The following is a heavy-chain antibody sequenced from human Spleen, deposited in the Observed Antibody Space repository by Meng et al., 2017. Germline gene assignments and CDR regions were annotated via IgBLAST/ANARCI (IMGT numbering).Heavy chain of an antibody. CDR1: GGSIRSGDYY. CDR2: IYYSGST. Sequence: QLQLQESGPGLLKPSQTLSLTCTVSGGSIRSGDYYWSWIRQPPGKGLEWMGDIYYSGSTFYSPSLKSRVTISVDTSKNQFSLKLKSVTAADTAVYYCARGVDESSGYYYVGWGQGTLVTVSS. J-gene: IGHJ4*02. CDR3: ARGVDESSGYYYVG. D-gene: IGHD3-22*01. V-gene: IGHV4-30-4*01.